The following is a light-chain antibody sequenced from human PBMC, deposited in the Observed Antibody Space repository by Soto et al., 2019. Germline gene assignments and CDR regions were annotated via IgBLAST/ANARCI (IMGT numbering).Light chain of an antibody. V-gene: IGLV2-23*02. CDR3: CSYAGSDTWV. Sequence: QSVLTQPASVSGSPGQPITISCTGSSSDIGSYDFVSWYQQHPGKAPKAMIYEVSKRPSGVSSRFSGSKSGNTASLTISGLQAEDEADYYCCSYAGSDTWVFGGGTKVTVL. CDR1: SSDIGSYDF. J-gene: IGLJ3*02. CDR2: EVS.